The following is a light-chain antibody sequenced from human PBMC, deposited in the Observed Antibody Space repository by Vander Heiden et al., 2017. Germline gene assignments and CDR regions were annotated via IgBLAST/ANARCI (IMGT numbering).Light chain of an antibody. CDR2: GAS. CDR1: QSVSSN. CDR3: QQYNNWPYT. Sequence: EIVITQFPATLSVSPGERATLSCRASQSVSSNLAWYQQKPGQAPRLLIFGASTRATGIPARFSGAWSGTDFTLSITSPQSEDFALYYCQQYNNWPYTFGQGTKLEIK. J-gene: IGKJ2*01. V-gene: IGKV3-15*01.